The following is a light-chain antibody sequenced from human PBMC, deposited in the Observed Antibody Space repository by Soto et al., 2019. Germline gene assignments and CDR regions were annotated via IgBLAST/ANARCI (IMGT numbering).Light chain of an antibody. CDR1: QSVSSN. J-gene: IGKJ1*01. CDR3: QQYNSRPWT. Sequence: EIVMTQSPDTLSVSPGERATLSCRASQSVSSNLAWYQQKPGQAPRLLMYGASTRATGVPARFRGSGSGTDFTLTVSALQSEDFAVYYCQQYNSRPWTFGQGTKVDIK. V-gene: IGKV3-15*01. CDR2: GAS.